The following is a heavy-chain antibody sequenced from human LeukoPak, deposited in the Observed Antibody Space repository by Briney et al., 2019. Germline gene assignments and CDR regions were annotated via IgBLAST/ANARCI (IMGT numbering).Heavy chain of an antibody. V-gene: IGHV3-23*01. Sequence: HTGGSLRLSCAASGFTFSSYAMSWVRQAPGKGLEWVSAISGSGGSTYYADSVKGRFTISRDNSKNTLYLQMNSLRAEDTAVYYCAKDYQIFYYGTDVWGQGTTVTVSS. CDR2: ISGSGGST. D-gene: IGHD3-16*02. J-gene: IGHJ6*02. CDR3: AKDYQIFYYGTDV. CDR1: GFTFSSYA.